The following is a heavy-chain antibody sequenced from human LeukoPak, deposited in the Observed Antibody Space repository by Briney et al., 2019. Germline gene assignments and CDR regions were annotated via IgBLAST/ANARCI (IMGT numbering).Heavy chain of an antibody. V-gene: IGHV4-30-2*01. CDR3: ASSVYYYYGMDV. CDR1: GGSISSGGYS. CDR2: IYHSGST. J-gene: IGHJ6*02. Sequence: KPSETLSLTCAVSGGSISSGGYSWSWIRQPPGKGLEWIGYIYHSGSTYYNPSLKSRVTISVDRSKNQFSLKLSSVTAADTAVYYCASSVYYYYGMDVWGQGTTVTVS.